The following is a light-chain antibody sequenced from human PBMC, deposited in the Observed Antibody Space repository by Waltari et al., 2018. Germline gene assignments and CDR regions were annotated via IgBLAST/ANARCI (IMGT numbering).Light chain of an antibody. J-gene: IGKJ3*01. V-gene: IGKV1-39*01. CDR2: DAS. CDR3: QQSYGPPPIT. CDR1: QTISTY. Sequence: DIQMTQSPSSLSASVGDRVTIPCRASQTISTYLTWYQQKPGKAPKLLIYDASNLQTGVPSRFSGSGSGTDFTLTISSLQPEDSATYYCQQSYGPPPITFGPGTKVAVK.